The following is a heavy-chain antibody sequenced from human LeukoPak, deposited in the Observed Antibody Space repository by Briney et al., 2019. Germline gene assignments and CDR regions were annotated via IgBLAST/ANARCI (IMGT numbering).Heavy chain of an antibody. V-gene: IGHV4-59*01. Sequence: SETLSLTCTVSGGSISSYYWTWIRQPPGRRLEWIGYISYSGSTNYNPSLKSRVTISVDTSKNHFSLNLSSVTAADTAVYYCARGDYNGNPDFDSWGQGTLVTVSS. CDR2: ISYSGST. CDR1: GGSISSYY. CDR3: ARGDYNGNPDFDS. D-gene: IGHD2-8*01. J-gene: IGHJ4*02.